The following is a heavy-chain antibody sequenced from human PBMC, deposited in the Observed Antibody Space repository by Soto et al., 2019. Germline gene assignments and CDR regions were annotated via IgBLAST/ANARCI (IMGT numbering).Heavy chain of an antibody. J-gene: IGHJ4*02. CDR3: ARAGYSWNDPGGWY. CDR1: GFTFSSYA. CDR2: ISGSGGST. D-gene: IGHD1-20*01. V-gene: IGHV3-23*01. Sequence: EVQLLESGGGLVQPGGSLRLSCAASGFTFSSYAMSWVRQAPGKGLEWVSAISGSGGSTYYADSVKGRFTISRDNSKNTVYLKMNSLRTEDTAGYYWARAGYSWNDPGGWYWGQGTVVNVSA.